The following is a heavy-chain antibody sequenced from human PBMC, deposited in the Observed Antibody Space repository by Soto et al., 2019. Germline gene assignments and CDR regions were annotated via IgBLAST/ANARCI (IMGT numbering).Heavy chain of an antibody. D-gene: IGHD3-9*01. CDR3: ARGVTISGVYRGDAFDI. CDR2: FIPILGIA. Sequence: QVQLVQSGAEVKKPGSSVKVSCKASGGTFSSYTISWVRQAPGQGLEWMGRFIPILGIANYAQKFQGRVTITADKSMSTAYMELSSLRSEDTAVYYCARGVTISGVYRGDAFDIWGQGTMVTVSS. J-gene: IGHJ3*02. CDR1: GGTFSSYT. V-gene: IGHV1-69*02.